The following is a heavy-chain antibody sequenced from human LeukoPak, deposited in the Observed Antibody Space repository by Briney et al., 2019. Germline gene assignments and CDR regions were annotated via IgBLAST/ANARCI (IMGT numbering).Heavy chain of an antibody. V-gene: IGHV3-23*01. CDR2: INGSGGRT. Sequence: GGSLRLSCAASGFTFSNYAMSWVRQAPGKGLEWVSDINGSGGRTYYADSVKGRFTISRDNSKNTLYLQMNSLRAEDTAVYYCAKNTVTTGFDAFDIWGQGTMVTVSS. CDR1: GFTFSNYA. D-gene: IGHD4-17*01. J-gene: IGHJ3*02. CDR3: AKNTVTTGFDAFDI.